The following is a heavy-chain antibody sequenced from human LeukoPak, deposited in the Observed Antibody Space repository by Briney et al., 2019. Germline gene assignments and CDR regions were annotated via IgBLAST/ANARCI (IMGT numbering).Heavy chain of an antibody. CDR2: ISYGGSNK. V-gene: IGHV3-30*04. Sequence: PGGSLRLSCAASGFTFSSYAMHWVRQAPGKGLEWVAVISYGGSNKYYADSVKGRFTISRDNSKNTLYLQMNSLRAEDTAVYYCARDWNHDYWGQGTLVTVSS. CDR1: GFTFSSYA. D-gene: IGHD1-14*01. J-gene: IGHJ4*02. CDR3: ARDWNHDY.